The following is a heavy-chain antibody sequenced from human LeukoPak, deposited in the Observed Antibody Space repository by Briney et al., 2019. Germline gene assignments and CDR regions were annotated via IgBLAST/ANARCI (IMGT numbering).Heavy chain of an antibody. V-gene: IGHV3-30*03. CDR1: GFTFSSYG. D-gene: IGHD3-10*01. Sequence: GGSLRLSCAASGFTFSSYGMHWVRQAPGKGLEWVAVISYDGSNKYYADSVKGRFTISRDNSKNTVFLQLSSLSAEDTALYYCARGRGGSGNYYFDYWGQGTLVIASS. CDR2: ISYDGSNK. J-gene: IGHJ4*02. CDR3: ARGRGGSGNYYFDY.